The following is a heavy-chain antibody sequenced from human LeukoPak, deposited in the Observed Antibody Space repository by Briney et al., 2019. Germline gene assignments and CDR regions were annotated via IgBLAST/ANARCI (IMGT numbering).Heavy chain of an antibody. J-gene: IGHJ4*02. CDR1: GGTFSSYA. CDR2: IIPIFGTA. CDR3: ATPKTYDFWSGYYTIPFDY. Sequence: SVKVSCKASGGTFSSYAISWVRQAPGQGLEWMGGIIPIFGTANYAQKFQGRVTITADESTSTAYMELSSLRSEDTAVYYCATPKTYDFWSGYYTIPFDYWGQGTLVTVSS. V-gene: IGHV1-69*01. D-gene: IGHD3-3*01.